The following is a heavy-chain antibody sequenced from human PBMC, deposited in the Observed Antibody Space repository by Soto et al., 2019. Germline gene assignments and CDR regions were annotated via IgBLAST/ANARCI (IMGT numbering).Heavy chain of an antibody. CDR2: IIPIFGTA. J-gene: IGHJ3*02. CDR1: GGTFSSYA. V-gene: IGHV1-69*13. D-gene: IGHD3-22*01. CDR3: ATTATYYDSKVNPPDAFDI. Sequence: GASVKVSCKASGGTFSSYAISWVLQAPGQGLEWMGGIIPIFGTANYAQKLQGRVTITADESTSTAYMELSSLRSEDTAVYYCATTATYYDSKVNPPDAFDIWGQGTMVTVSS.